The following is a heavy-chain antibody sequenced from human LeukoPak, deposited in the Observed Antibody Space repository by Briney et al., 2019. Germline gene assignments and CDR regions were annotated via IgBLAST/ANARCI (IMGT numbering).Heavy chain of an antibody. D-gene: IGHD5/OR15-5a*01. Sequence: PGGSLRLSCAASGFTFSDYYMSWIRQAPGKGLEWVGFMRNIAYGGTTEYAASVKGRFTISRDDSNSIAYLQVNSLETEDTAVYYCARWVSTNFDYWGQGTLVTVSS. CDR1: GFTFSDYY. J-gene: IGHJ4*02. CDR3: ARWVSTNFDY. V-gene: IGHV3-71*01. CDR2: MRNIAYGGTT.